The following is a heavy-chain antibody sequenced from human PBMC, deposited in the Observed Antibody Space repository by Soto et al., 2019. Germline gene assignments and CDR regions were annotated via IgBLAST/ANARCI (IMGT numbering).Heavy chain of an antibody. CDR2: INPSGGST. V-gene: IGHV1-46*01. CDR1: GYTFTSYY. J-gene: IGHJ5*02. D-gene: IGHD6-13*01. CDR3: ARVGMVAAAGEKNWFDP. Sequence: QVQLVQSGAEVKKPGASVKVSCKASGYTFTSYYMHWVRQAPGQGLEWMGIINPSGGSTSYAQKFQGRVTMARATSTSTVYMELSSLRAEDTAVYYCARVGMVAAAGEKNWFDPWGQGTLVTVSS.